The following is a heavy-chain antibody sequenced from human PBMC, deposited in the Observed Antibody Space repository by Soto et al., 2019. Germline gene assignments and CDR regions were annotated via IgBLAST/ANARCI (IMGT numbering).Heavy chain of an antibody. J-gene: IGHJ6*02. CDR1: GYTFTGFY. Sequence: ASVKVSCKASGYTFTGFYVHWVRQAPGQGLEWMGWINPNSGDTYLAQRFQGRVTMNRDTSIGTAYMELRGLTSDDTAEYYCAKGGAIVAAGTRVYLYNAMDVWGQGTTVTVS. CDR3: AKGGAIVAAGTRVYLYNAMDV. D-gene: IGHD1-26*01. CDR2: INPNSGDT. V-gene: IGHV1-2*02.